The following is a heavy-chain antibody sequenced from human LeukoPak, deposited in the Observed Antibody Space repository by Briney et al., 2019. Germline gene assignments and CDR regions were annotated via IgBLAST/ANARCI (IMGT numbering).Heavy chain of an antibody. CDR2: TSKDGSDT. CDR3: ARGGYSGSYYRFS. V-gene: IGHV3-74*01. J-gene: IGHJ4*02. Sequence: GGSLRLSCAVSGFTFNDSWMQWVRQAPGKGPEWLSRTSKDGSDTVYADSAKGRLTPSRDNAKNTVYLKLTNLRPDDTALYYCARGGYSGSYYRFSWGRGTLVTVAS. D-gene: IGHD6-25*01. CDR1: GFTFNDSW.